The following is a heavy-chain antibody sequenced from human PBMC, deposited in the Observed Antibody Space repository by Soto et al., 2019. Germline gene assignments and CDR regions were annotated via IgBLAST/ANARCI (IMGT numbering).Heavy chain of an antibody. Sequence: GGSLRLSCAASGFTFSSYGMHWVRQAPGKGLEWVAVISYDGSNKYYADSVKGRFTISRDNSKNTLYLQMNSLRAEDTAVYYCAKLGGATSSPCPHWGQGTLVTVSS. V-gene: IGHV3-30*18. CDR3: AKLGGATSSPCPH. D-gene: IGHD6-6*01. CDR2: ISYDGSNK. CDR1: GFTFSSYG. J-gene: IGHJ4*02.